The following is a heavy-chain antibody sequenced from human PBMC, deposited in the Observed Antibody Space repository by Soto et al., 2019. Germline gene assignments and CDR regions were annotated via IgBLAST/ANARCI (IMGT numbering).Heavy chain of an antibody. CDR2: IYSGGNT. CDR1: GFTVSSNY. J-gene: IGHJ3*02. D-gene: IGHD2-2*01. Sequence: VGSLRLSCAVSGFTVSSNYMNWVRQAPGKGLEWVSFIYSGGNTYYADSVKGRFTISRDNSKNMLYLQMNSLRVEDTAVYYCAREVRVRGFASDIWGQGTMVTVSS. V-gene: IGHV3-66*01. CDR3: AREVRVRGFASDI.